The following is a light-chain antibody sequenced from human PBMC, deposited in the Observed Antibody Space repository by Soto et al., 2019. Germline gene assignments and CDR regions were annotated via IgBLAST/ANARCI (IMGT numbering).Light chain of an antibody. J-gene: IGLJ1*01. Sequence: QSVLTQPASVTGSPGQSITFSCTGTSSDVGGYNYVSWYQQHPGKAPKLMIYDVSNRPSGVSNRFSGSKSGNTASLTISGLQAADEADYLRSSDISTPSNAFGSAPRSLS. CDR1: SSDVGGYNY. V-gene: IGLV2-14*01. CDR3: SSDISTPSNA. CDR2: DVS.